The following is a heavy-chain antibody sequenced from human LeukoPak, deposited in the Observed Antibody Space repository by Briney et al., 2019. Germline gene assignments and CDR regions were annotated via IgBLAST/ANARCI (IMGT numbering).Heavy chain of an antibody. J-gene: IGHJ2*01. D-gene: IGHD6-13*01. CDR2: IYTSGST. Sequence: SETPSLTCTVSGGSISSYYWSWIRQPAGKGLEWIGRIYTSGSTNYNPSLKSRVTMSADTSKNQFSLKLSSVTAADTAVYYCAREDFRSAAPDLWGRGTLVTVSS. CDR1: GGSISSYY. CDR3: AREDFRSAAPDL. V-gene: IGHV4-4*07.